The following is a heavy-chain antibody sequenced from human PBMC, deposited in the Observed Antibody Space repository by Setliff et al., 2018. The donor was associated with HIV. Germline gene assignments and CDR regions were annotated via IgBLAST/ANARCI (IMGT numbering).Heavy chain of an antibody. D-gene: IGHD3-3*01. CDR3: AGGRGVFWSGYSSYYFDY. Sequence: PSETLSLTCAVYGGSFSGYYWSWIRQPPGKGLEWIGEINHSGSTNYNPSLKSRVTISVDTSKNQFSLKLSSVTAADTAVYYCAGGRGVFWSGYSSYYFDYWGQGTLVTVSS. V-gene: IGHV4-34*01. J-gene: IGHJ4*02. CDR1: GGSFSGYY. CDR2: INHSGST.